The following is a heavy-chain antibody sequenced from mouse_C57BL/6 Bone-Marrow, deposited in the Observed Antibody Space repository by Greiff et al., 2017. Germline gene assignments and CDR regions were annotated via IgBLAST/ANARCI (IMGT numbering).Heavy chain of an antibody. Sequence: QVQLKQPGAELVRPGTSVKLSCKASGYTFTSYWMHWVKQRPGQGLEWIGVIDPSDSYTNYNQKFKGKATLTVYTSSSTAYMQLSSLTSEDSAVYYCARSLYDGYYGYYFDYWGQGTTLTVSS. CDR1: GYTFTSYW. CDR3: ARSLYDGYYGYYFDY. J-gene: IGHJ2*01. D-gene: IGHD2-3*01. V-gene: IGHV1-59*01. CDR2: IDPSDSYT.